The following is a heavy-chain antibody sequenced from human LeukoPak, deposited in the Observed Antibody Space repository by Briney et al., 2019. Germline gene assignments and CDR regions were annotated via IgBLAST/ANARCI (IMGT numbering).Heavy chain of an antibody. CDR1: GGSISSGSYY. Sequence: SETLSLTCTVSGGSISSGSYYWSWIRQPAGKGLEWIGRIYTSGSTNYNPSLKSRVTISVDTSKNQFSLKLSSVTAADTAVYYCARARIVVVPAAMGDAFDIWGQGTMVTVSS. D-gene: IGHD2-2*01. V-gene: IGHV4-61*02. CDR2: IYTSGST. J-gene: IGHJ3*02. CDR3: ARARIVVVPAAMGDAFDI.